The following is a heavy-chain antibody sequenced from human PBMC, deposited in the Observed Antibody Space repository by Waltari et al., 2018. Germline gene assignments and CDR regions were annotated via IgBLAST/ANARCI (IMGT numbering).Heavy chain of an antibody. CDR1: GYTFTSYD. Sequence: QVQLVQSGAEVKKPGASVKVSCTASGYTFTSYDINWVRQATGQGLEWMGWMNPNSGNTGYAQKFQGRVTMTRNTSISTAYMELSSLRSEDTAVYYCASEVGAARPDAFDIWGQGTMVTVSS. J-gene: IGHJ3*02. V-gene: IGHV1-8*01. D-gene: IGHD6-6*01. CDR2: MNPNSGNT. CDR3: ASEVGAARPDAFDI.